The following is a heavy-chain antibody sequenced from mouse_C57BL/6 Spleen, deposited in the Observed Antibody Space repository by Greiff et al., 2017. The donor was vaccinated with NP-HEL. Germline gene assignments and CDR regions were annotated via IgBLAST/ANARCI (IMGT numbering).Heavy chain of an antibody. Sequence: EVMLVESGGGLVQPKGSLKLSCAASGFSFNTYAMNWVRQAPGKGLEWVARIRSKSNNYATYYADSVKDRFTISRDDSESMLYLQMNNLKTEDTAMYYCVRQKGNYFDYWGQGTTLTVSS. J-gene: IGHJ2*01. V-gene: IGHV10-1*01. CDR2: IRSKSNNYAT. CDR1: GFSFNTYA. CDR3: VRQKGNYFDY. D-gene: IGHD2-14*01.